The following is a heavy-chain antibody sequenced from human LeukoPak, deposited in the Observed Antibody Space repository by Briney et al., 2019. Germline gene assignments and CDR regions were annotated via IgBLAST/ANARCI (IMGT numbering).Heavy chain of an antibody. CDR1: GYTFTGYY. Sequence: ASVKVSCKASGYTFTGYYMHWVRQAPGQGLEWMGWINPNSGGTNYAQKFQGRLTMTRDTSISTAYMELSRLRSDDTAVYYCAAAVVPGYYYAMDVWGQGTTVTVSS. D-gene: IGHD2-15*01. CDR2: INPNSGGT. CDR3: AAAVVPGYYYAMDV. J-gene: IGHJ6*02. V-gene: IGHV1-2*02.